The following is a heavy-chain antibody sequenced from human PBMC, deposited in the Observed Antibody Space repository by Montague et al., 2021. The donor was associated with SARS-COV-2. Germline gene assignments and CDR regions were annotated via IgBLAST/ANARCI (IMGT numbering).Heavy chain of an antibody. CDR2: VHDIESS. J-gene: IGHJ4*02. CDR1: GGSISRYF. Sequence: SETLSLTCTVSGGSISRYFWNWIRQTPGKGLEWMGYVHDIESSIYNPSLQSRITILLDTPKNQFSLRLNAVTAADTAAYYCARVTLGGRDGRTRQYEGLDSWGQGILVTVFS. V-gene: IGHV4-59*01. D-gene: IGHD3-16*01. CDR3: ARVTLGGRDGRTRQYEGLDS.